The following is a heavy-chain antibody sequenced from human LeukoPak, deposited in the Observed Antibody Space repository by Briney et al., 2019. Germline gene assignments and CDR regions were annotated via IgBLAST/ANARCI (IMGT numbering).Heavy chain of an antibody. V-gene: IGHV4-4*02. Sequence: GSLRLSCAASGFTFRSYAMRWVRQPPGKGLEWIGEIYHSGSTNYNPSLESRVTVSVDKSKNQFSLDLSSVTAADTAVYYCARFCGSTSWHSGYYYGIDVWGQGTTVTVSS. CDR2: IYHSGST. D-gene: IGHD2-2*01. J-gene: IGHJ6*02. CDR3: ARFCGSTSWHSGYYYGIDV. CDR1: GFTFRSYAM.